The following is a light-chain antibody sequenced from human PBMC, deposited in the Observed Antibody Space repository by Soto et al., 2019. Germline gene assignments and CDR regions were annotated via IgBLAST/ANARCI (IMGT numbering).Light chain of an antibody. J-gene: IGKJ1*01. CDR3: QQYGLSPRT. CDR1: QSVSSSY. V-gene: IGKV3-20*01. CDR2: ASS. Sequence: EIVLTQSPGTLSLSPGERATLSCRDSQSVSSSYLAWYQQKPGQAPRLFIYASSIRATGIPDRFSGSGSGTDFTLTISRLEPEDFAVYYCQQYGLSPRTFGRGTKVEIK.